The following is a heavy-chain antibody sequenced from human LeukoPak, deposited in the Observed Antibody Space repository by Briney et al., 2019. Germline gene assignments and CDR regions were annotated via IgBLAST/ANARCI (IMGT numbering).Heavy chain of an antibody. Sequence: GSSVKVSCKASGGTFSSYAISWVRQAPGQGLEWMGGNIPIFGTANYAQKFQGRVTITTDESTSTAYMELSSLRSEDTAVYYCARGVAAAAGFNWFDPWGQGTLVTVSS. CDR3: ARGVAAAAGFNWFDP. CDR1: GGTFSSYA. D-gene: IGHD6-13*01. CDR2: NIPIFGTA. J-gene: IGHJ5*02. V-gene: IGHV1-69*05.